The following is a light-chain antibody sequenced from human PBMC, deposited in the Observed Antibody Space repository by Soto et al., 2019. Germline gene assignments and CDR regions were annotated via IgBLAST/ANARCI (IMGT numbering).Light chain of an antibody. J-gene: IGLJ2*01. Sequence: HLVLTQSPSASASLGASVKLTCTLSSGHSSYAIAWHQQQPEKGPRYLMKLNSDGSHSKGDGIPDRFSGSTSGAERFLTISSLQSEDEADYYCQTWDTGIVVFGGGTKVTVL. CDR2: LNSDGSH. CDR1: SGHSSYA. V-gene: IGLV4-69*01. CDR3: QTWDTGIVV.